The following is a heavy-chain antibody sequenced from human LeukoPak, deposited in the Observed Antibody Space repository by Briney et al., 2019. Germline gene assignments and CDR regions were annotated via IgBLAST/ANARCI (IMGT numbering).Heavy chain of an antibody. V-gene: IGHV3-64D*06. CDR1: GFTFSSYA. D-gene: IGHD3-10*01. J-gene: IGHJ1*01. CDR2: ISSNGGST. CDR3: VKGESYYDFQH. Sequence: EGSLRLSCSASGFTFSSYAMHWVRQAPGKGLEYVSAISSNGGSTYYADSVKGRFTISRDNSKNTLYLQMSSLRAEDTAVYYCVKGESYYDFQHWGQGTLVTVSS.